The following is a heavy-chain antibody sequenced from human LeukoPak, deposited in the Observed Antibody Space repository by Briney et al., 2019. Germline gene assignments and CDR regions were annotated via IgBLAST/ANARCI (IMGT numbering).Heavy chain of an antibody. CDR3: ARDVTVIGVDGQGTSFDI. CDR2: INTRDNHA. V-gene: IGHV1-18*01. CDR1: GYSFTTYG. Sequence: ASVWVSCKASGYSFTTYGITWLRQAPGQGLERVGWINTRDNHALYVQNFLGRVTLTIDTSTSTAYMDLRSLRSDDTAVYYCARDVTVIGVDGQGTSFDIWGQGTVVTVSS. D-gene: IGHD2-21*01. J-gene: IGHJ3*02.